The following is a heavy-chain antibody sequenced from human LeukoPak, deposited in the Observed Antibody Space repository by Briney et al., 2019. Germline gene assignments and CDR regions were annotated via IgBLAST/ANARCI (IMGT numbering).Heavy chain of an antibody. CDR3: ARGGSSSSGPSNY. D-gene: IGHD6-6*01. CDR2: ISGGSSYI. V-gene: IGHV3-21*01. CDR1: GFTFSSNS. J-gene: IGHJ4*02. Sequence: TGGSLRLSCAASGFTFSSNSMTWVRQAPGKGLEWVSSISGGSSYIYYADSVKGRFTISRDNAKNSLYLQMNSLRAEDTAVYCCARGGSSSSGPSNYWGQGTLVTVSS.